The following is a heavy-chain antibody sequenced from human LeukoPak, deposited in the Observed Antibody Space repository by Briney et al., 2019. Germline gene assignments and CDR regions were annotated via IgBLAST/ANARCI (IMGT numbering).Heavy chain of an antibody. V-gene: IGHV3-30*02. CDR1: GFTFSSYG. Sequence: GGSLRLSCAASGFTFSSYGMHWVRQAPGKGLEWVAFIRYDGSNKYYADSVKGRFTISRDNSKNTLYLQMNSLRAEDTAVYYCEVFATRYYYYYMDAWGKGTTVTISS. J-gene: IGHJ6*03. CDR3: EVFATRYYYYYMDA. CDR2: IRYDGSNK. D-gene: IGHD1-14*01.